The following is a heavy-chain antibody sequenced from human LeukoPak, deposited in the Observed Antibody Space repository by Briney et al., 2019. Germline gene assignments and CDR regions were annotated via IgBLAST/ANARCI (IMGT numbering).Heavy chain of an antibody. D-gene: IGHD4-17*01. CDR2: ISSDGDNT. J-gene: IGHJ4*02. CDR3: VRVNDYGDRNLYYFGY. Sequence: GGSLRLSCSASGFIFSNYGMYWARQAPGKGLEFVSAISSDGDNTFYADSVNGRFTISRDNSKNTLYLQTSSLRGEDTAVYYCVRVNDYGDRNLYYFGYWGQGTLVTVSS. CDR1: GFIFSNYG. V-gene: IGHV3-64D*06.